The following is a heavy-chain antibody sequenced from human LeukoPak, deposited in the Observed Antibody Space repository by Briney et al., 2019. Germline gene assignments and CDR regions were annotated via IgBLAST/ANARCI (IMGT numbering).Heavy chain of an antibody. Sequence: SQTLSLTCTVSGGSISSGDYYWSWIRQPPGKGLEWIGYIYYTGSTYYNPSLKSRVTISVDTSKNQFSLKLSSVTAADTAVYYCARVMTYYDFWSGYYVDYYYYYMDVWGKGTTVTVSS. J-gene: IGHJ6*03. CDR2: IYYTGST. CDR1: GGSISSGDYY. CDR3: ARVMTYYDFWSGYYVDYYYYYMDV. V-gene: IGHV4-30-4*08. D-gene: IGHD3-3*01.